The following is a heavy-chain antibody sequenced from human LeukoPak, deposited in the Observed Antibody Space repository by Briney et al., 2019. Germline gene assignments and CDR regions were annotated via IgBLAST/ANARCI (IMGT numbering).Heavy chain of an antibody. V-gene: IGHV3-66*01. CDR3: AKENQLLYDY. CDR2: LYSGGSA. D-gene: IGHD2-2*02. J-gene: IGHJ4*02. CDR1: GFTVSSKY. Sequence: PGGSLRLSCAASGFTVSSKYMSWVRQAPGKGLEWVSVLYSGGSAYYADSVKGRFTISRDNSKNTLYLQMNSLRAEDTAVYYCAKENQLLYDYWGQGTLVTVSS.